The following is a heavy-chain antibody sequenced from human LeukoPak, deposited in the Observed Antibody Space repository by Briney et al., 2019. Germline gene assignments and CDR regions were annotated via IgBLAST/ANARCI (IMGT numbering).Heavy chain of an antibody. CDR2: ISSSGSTI. J-gene: IGHJ1*01. V-gene: IGHV3-11*01. CDR3: ARLGRWLQLGYFQH. Sequence: GGSLRLSCAASGFTFSDYYMSWIRQAPGKGLDRVSYISSSGSTIYYADSVKGRFTISRDNAKNSLYLQMNSLRAEDTAVYYCARLGRWLQLGYFQHWGQGTLVTVSS. D-gene: IGHD5-24*01. CDR1: GFTFSDYY.